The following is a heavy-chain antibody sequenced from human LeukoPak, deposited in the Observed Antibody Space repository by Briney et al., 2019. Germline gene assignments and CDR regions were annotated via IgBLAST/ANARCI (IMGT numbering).Heavy chain of an antibody. CDR3: ARIAARHLYFFDY. J-gene: IGHJ4*02. CDR1: GYTLTELS. D-gene: IGHD6-6*01. CDR2: ISAYNGNT. V-gene: IGHV1-18*01. Sequence: GASVKVSCKVSGYTLTELSMHWVRQAPGKGLEWMGWISAYNGNTNYAQKLQGRVTMTTDTSTGTAYMELRSLRSDDTAVYYCARIAARHLYFFDYWGQGTLVTVSS.